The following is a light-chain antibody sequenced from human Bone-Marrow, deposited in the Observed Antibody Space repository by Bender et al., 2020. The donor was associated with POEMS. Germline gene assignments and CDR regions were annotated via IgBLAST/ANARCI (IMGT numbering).Light chain of an antibody. CDR2: TNN. J-gene: IGLJ2*01. CDR1: GSNIGGYP. V-gene: IGLV1-44*01. Sequence: QSVLTQPPSVSGTPGQRVTISCSGSGSNIGGYPVNWYQQLPGTAPRLLIYTNNERPSGVSNRFSATKSGNTALLTISGLQAEDEADYYCCSYAGSTTYVLFGGGTKLTVV. CDR3: CSYAGSTTYVL.